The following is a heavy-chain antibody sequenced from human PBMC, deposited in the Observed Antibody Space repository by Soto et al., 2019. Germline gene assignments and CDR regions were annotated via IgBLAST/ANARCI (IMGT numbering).Heavy chain of an antibody. CDR2: VHESGST. Sequence: SETLSLTCIVSGDAISNFYCSWIRQTPGRGLEWIGCVHESGSTDYNPSLKGRVTISLHTSKSQFSLSLRSATAADTATYYCARGTRALITTFFASWGQGIPSPSPQ. CDR1: GDAISNFY. CDR3: ARGTRALITTFFAS. D-gene: IGHD4-4*01. V-gene: IGHV4-59*03. J-gene: IGHJ4*02.